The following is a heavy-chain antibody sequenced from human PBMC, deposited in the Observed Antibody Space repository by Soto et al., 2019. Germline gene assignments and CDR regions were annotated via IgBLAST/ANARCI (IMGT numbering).Heavy chain of an antibody. CDR2: IFDSGSN. V-gene: IGHV4-30-4*01. CDR3: AREIMPLTNDWYFDL. Sequence: QVQLQESGPGLVKPSETLSLTCTVSGGSISGGVHSWSWIRQPPGKGLEWIGDIFDSGSNNYNPSLKSRLTISVDTSKNQFSLRLSCLTAADTAVYYCAREIMPLTNDWYFDLWGRGTLVTVSS. D-gene: IGHD2-8*01. CDR1: GGSISGGVHS. J-gene: IGHJ2*01.